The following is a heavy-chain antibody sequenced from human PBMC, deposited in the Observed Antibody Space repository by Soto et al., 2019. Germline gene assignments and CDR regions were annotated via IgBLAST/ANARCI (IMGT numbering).Heavy chain of an antibody. CDR3: ARDQDYGDNDAFDI. V-gene: IGHV3-48*01. CDR2: ISSSSSTI. CDR1: GFTFSSYS. J-gene: IGHJ3*02. Sequence: GGSLRLSCAASGFTFSSYSMNWVRQAPGKGLEWVSYISSSSSTIYYADSVKGRFTISRDNAKNSLYLQMNSLRAEDTAVYYCARDQDYGDNDAFDIWGQGTMVTVSS. D-gene: IGHD4-17*01.